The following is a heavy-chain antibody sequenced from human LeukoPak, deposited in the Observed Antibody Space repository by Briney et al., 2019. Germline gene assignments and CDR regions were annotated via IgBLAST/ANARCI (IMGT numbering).Heavy chain of an antibody. CDR2: INHSGST. CDR3: ARRPTALRGRLDY. Sequence: PSETLSLTCAVYGGSFSGYYWSWIRQPPGKGLEWIGEINHSGSTNYNPSLKSRVTISVDTSKNQFSLKLSSVTAADTAVYYCARRPTALRGRLDYWGQGTLVTVSS. CDR1: GGSFSGYY. V-gene: IGHV4-34*01. J-gene: IGHJ4*02. D-gene: IGHD4-17*01.